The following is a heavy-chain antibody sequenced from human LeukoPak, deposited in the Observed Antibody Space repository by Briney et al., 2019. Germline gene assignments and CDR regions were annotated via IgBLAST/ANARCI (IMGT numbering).Heavy chain of an antibody. CDR3: ARRNTRSYCSSTSCFRTNWFDP. CDR1: GGSISSYY. CDR2: IFSSGST. V-gene: IGHV4-4*07. D-gene: IGHD2-2*01. Sequence: PSETLSLTCTVSGGSISSYYWNWIRQPAGKGLEWIGRIFSSGSTNYNPSLKSRVTMSVDTSKNQFSLKLSSVTAADTAVYYCARRNTRSYCSSTSCFRTNWFDPWGQGTLVTVSS. J-gene: IGHJ5*02.